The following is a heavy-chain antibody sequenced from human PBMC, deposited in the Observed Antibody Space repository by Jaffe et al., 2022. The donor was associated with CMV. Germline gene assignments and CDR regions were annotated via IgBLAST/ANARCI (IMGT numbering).Heavy chain of an antibody. J-gene: IGHJ5*02. Sequence: QVQLVQSGAEVKKPGASVKVSCRASGYTFSDYYMEWVRQAPGQGLEWMGRINAKSGGTQYAQKFQGRVTMTRDTYINTAYMEVNSLTSDDTAVYYCASGGDSRSPVGGSWYAPWGQGTPVTVSS. D-gene: IGHD3-10*01. CDR1: GYTFSDYY. CDR2: INAKSGGT. CDR3: ASGGDSRSPVGGSWYAP. V-gene: IGHV1-2*06.